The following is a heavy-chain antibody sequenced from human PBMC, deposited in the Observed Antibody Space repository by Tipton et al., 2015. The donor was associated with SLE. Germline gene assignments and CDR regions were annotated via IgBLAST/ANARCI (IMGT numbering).Heavy chain of an antibody. J-gene: IGHJ4*02. CDR3: AKGYSYGAYYFDY. Sequence: SLRLSCAASGFTLSNYWMSWVRQAPGKGLECVSRISSDSTSMYYADSVKGRFTISRDNSKNTLYLQMNSLRAEDTAVYYCAKGYSYGAYYFDYWGQGTLVTVSS. V-gene: IGHV3-48*01. CDR2: ISSDSTSM. D-gene: IGHD5-18*01. CDR1: GFTLSNYW.